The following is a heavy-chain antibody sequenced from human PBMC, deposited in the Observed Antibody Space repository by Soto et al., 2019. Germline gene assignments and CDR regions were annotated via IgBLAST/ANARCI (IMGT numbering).Heavy chain of an antibody. D-gene: IGHD2-2*02. Sequence: PSETLSLTCTLSGGTIGSYYWSWIRQPPGKGLERIGYIYFTGSTNYNPSLKSRVTISVDTSKNQFSLKLSSVTAADTAVYYCARGSCSSASCYTGDYWGQGTLVTVSS. CDR3: ARGSCSSASCYTGDY. CDR2: IYFTGST. V-gene: IGHV4-59*01. CDR1: GGTIGSYY. J-gene: IGHJ4*02.